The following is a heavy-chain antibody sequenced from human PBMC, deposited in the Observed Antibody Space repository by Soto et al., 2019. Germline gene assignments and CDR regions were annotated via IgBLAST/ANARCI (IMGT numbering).Heavy chain of an antibody. V-gene: IGHV4-59*01. D-gene: IGHD4-4*01. J-gene: IGHJ4*02. CDR2: IFYTGST. Sequence: SETLSLTCTVSGGSFINYYWNWIRQPPGKGLEWIGYIFYTGSTSYNPSIKSRVTISVDTSKNLFSLRLSSVTAADTAVYYCARESKDGYNNGGLDFWGRGTLVTVSS. CDR1: GGSFINYY. CDR3: ARESKDGYNNGGLDF.